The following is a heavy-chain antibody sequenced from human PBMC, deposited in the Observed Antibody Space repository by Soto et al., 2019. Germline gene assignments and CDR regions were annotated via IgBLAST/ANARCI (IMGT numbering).Heavy chain of an antibody. J-gene: IGHJ3*02. CDR3: ARILITPRYSGSYDAFDI. V-gene: IGHV2-70*11. CDR2: IDWDDDK. D-gene: IGHD1-26*01. Sequence: SGPTLVNPTQTLTLTFTFSGFSLSTSGMCVSWIRQPPGKALEWLARIDWDDDKYYSTSLKTRLTISKDTSKNQVVLTMTNMDPVDTATYYCARILITPRYSGSYDAFDIWGQGTMVTVSS. CDR1: GFSLSTSGMC.